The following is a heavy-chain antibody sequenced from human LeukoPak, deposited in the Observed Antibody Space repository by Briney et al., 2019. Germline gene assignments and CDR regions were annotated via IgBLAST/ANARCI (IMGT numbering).Heavy chain of an antibody. V-gene: IGHV4-39*07. D-gene: IGHD5-12*01. CDR3: AREVATFDY. J-gene: IGHJ4*02. CDR2: IYYSGST. Sequence: SETLSLTCTVSGGSISSSSYYWGWIRQPPGKGLEWIGSIYYSGSTYYNPSLKSRVTISVDTSKNQFSLKLSSVTAADTAVYYCAREVATFDYWGQGTLVTVSS. CDR1: GGSISSSSYY.